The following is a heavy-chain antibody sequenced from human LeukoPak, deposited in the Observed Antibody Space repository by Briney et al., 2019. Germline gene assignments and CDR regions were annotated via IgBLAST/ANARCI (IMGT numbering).Heavy chain of an antibody. CDR2: ISSGTSYI. D-gene: IGHD1-26*01. V-gene: IGHV3-21*01. J-gene: IGHJ4*02. CDR1: GFTFSSYN. CDR3: ARARYSGSFDD. Sequence: GGSLRLSCAASGFTFSSYNMNWVRQAPGKGLEWVSSISSGTSYIYYADSVKGRFTISRDNAKNSLYLQMNSLRAEDTAVFYCARARYSGSFDDWGQGTLVTVSS.